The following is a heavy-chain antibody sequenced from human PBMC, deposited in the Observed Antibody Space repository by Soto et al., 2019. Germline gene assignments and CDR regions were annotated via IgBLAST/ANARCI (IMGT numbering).Heavy chain of an antibody. CDR3: GRVGSSFGEFHY. V-gene: IGHV3-21*06. Sequence: PGGSLRLSCSASGFNFNSYTMNWVRQAPGKGLEWVSSISRFSDRTYYADSVKGRFAIFRANAENSVYLQVNSLRAEDTAVYYRGRVGSSFGEFHY. J-gene: IGHJ4*01. CDR2: ISRFSDRT. D-gene: IGHD3-10*01. CDR1: GFNFNSYT.